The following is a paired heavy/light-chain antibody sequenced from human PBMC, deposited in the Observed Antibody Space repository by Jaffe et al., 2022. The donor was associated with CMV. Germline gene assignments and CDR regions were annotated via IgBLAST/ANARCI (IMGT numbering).Light chain of an antibody. CDR1: QSLLHDNGYNY. CDR2: LAS. V-gene: IGKV2-28*01. CDR3: MQARQTPHT. Sequence: DIVMTQSPLSLPVTPGEPASISCRSSQSLLHDNGYNYLDWYLQKPGQSPQLLIYLASHRASGVPDRFSGSGSGTDFTLRISRVEAEDVGVYYCMQARQTPHTFGGGTKVEIK. J-gene: IGKJ4*01.
Heavy chain of an antibody. D-gene: IGHD6-25*01. CDR3: ARERSSGYYYGMDV. J-gene: IGHJ6*02. V-gene: IGHV3-33*01. CDR1: GFTFSSHG. Sequence: QVQLAESGGGVDQPGRSLRLSCVGSGFTFSSHGMHWVRQAPGKGLEWVAVIWYDGSEEYYASSVKGRFTISRDNAKNTMYLQMNNLRVDDTAVYYCARERSSGYYYGMDVWGHGTTVTVSS. CDR2: IWYDGSEE.